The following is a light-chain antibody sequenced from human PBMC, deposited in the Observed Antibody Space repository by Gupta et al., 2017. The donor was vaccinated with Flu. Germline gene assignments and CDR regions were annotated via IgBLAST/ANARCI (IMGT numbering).Light chain of an antibody. V-gene: IGLV2-8*01. CDR2: EVC. Sequence: QSALTPPPSASGSPGQSVPISCTGTSSDIGGYNYVSWYHPHPGKAPKLMFYEVCRRPAVVPGRFSGSKAANTASLTVSGLEAEEAADYFCSSDAGSNNLVFGAGTRMTVL. J-gene: IGLJ2*01. CDR1: SSDIGGYNY. CDR3: SSDAGSNNLV.